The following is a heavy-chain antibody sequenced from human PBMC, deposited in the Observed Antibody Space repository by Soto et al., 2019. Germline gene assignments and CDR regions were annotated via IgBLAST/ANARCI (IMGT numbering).Heavy chain of an antibody. V-gene: IGHV3-30-3*01. Sequence: GGSLSLSSAASGFTFSSYAMIWVRQAPGKGLEWVAVISYDGSNKYYADSVKGRFTISRDNSKNTLYLQMNSLRAEDTAVYYCARDQGPAMVINFDYWGQGTLVTVSS. CDR3: ARDQGPAMVINFDY. J-gene: IGHJ4*02. D-gene: IGHD5-18*01. CDR2: ISYDGSNK. CDR1: GFTFSSYA.